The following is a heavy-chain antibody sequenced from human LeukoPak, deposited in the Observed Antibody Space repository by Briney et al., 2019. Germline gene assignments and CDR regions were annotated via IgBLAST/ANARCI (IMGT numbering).Heavy chain of an antibody. J-gene: IGHJ3*02. CDR3: ARARNGWSKYAFDI. D-gene: IGHD6-19*01. V-gene: IGHV1-8*01. CDR2: MNPNSGNT. CDR1: GYTFTSYD. Sequence: GASVKVSCKASGYTFTSYDINWVRQAPGQGLEWMGWMNPNSGNTGYAQKFQGRVTMTRNASISTAYMELSSLRSEDTAVYYCARARNGWSKYAFDIWGQGTMVTVSS.